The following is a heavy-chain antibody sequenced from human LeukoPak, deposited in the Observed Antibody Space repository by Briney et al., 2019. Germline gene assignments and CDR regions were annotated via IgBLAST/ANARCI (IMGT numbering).Heavy chain of an antibody. CDR3: ATLRMKYYGSGIHYSYYYLDV. V-gene: IGHV1-69*13. CDR2: VIPHSGIA. CDR1: GGAFTRAA. D-gene: IGHD3-10*01. Sequence: SVKVSCKASGGAFTRAAVSWVRQAPGQGLEWMGGVIPHSGIADYAQKFQGRVTLTADASTSTAYVELNSLTSEDTAVYYCATLRMKYYGSGIHYSYYYLDVWGSGTAVTVSS. J-gene: IGHJ6*03.